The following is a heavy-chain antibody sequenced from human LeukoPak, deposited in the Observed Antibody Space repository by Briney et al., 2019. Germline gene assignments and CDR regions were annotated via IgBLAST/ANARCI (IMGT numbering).Heavy chain of an antibody. CDR2: IYYSGST. Sequence: SETLSLTCTVSGGSISSGDYYWSWIRQPPGKGLEWIGYIYYSGSTYYNPSLKSRVTISVDTSKNQFSLKLSSVTAADTAVYYCARWLPFGGVIVKDYFDYWGQGTLVTVSS. J-gene: IGHJ4*02. V-gene: IGHV4-30-4*02. D-gene: IGHD3-16*02. CDR3: ARWLPFGGVIVKDYFDY. CDR1: GGSISSGDYY.